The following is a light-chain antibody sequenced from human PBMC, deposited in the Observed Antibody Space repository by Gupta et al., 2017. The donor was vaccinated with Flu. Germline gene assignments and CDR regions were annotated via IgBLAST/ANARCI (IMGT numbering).Light chain of an antibody. Sequence: QSPLTQPPSVSGAPGQRVTIPCTGSSSNIGAGYDVYWYQQLPGTAPKLLIYGNSNRPSGVPDRFSGSKSGTSASLAITGLQAEDEADYYCQSYDSSLSGPRVFGGGTKLTVL. CDR1: SSNIGAGYD. J-gene: IGLJ3*02. CDR3: QSYDSSLSGPRV. CDR2: GNS. V-gene: IGLV1-40*01.